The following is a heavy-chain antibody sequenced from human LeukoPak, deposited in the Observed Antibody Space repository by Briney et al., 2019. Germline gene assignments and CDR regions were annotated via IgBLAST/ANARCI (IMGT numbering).Heavy chain of an antibody. Sequence: QPGGSLRLSCAASGFTFSSYAMHWVRQAPGKGLEWVAVISYDGSNKYYADSVKGRFTISRDNSKNTLYLQMNSLRAEDTAVYHCARPPMPYYDSSGVDHWGQGTLVTVSS. D-gene: IGHD3-22*01. V-gene: IGHV3-30*04. CDR1: GFTFSSYA. CDR3: ARPPMPYYDSSGVDH. CDR2: ISYDGSNK. J-gene: IGHJ4*02.